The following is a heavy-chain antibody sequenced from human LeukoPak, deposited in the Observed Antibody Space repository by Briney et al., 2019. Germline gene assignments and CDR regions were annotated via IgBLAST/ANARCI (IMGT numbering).Heavy chain of an antibody. V-gene: IGHV4-59*01. CDR3: ARGNYDYVWGSSDP. J-gene: IGHJ5*02. Sequence: SETLSPTCTVSGGSISSYYWSWIRQPPGKGLEWIGYIYYSGSTNYNPSLKSRVTISVDTSKNQFSLKLSSVTAADTAVYYCARGNYDYVWGSSDPWGQGTLVTVSS. D-gene: IGHD3-16*01. CDR1: GGSISSYY. CDR2: IYYSGST.